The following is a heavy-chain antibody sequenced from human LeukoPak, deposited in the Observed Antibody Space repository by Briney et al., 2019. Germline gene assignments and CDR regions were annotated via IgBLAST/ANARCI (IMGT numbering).Heavy chain of an antibody. Sequence: PGRSLRLSCAASGFTFSSFGMHWVRQAPGKGLEWEAGISYDGSSKYYADSVKGRFTISRDNAKNSLYLQMNSLRAEDTAVYNCARGGPDRNNRYPDYWGQGTLVTVSS. CDR2: ISYDGSSK. D-gene: IGHD1/OR15-1a*01. CDR1: GFTFSSFG. CDR3: ARGGPDRNNRYPDY. J-gene: IGHJ4*02. V-gene: IGHV3-30*03.